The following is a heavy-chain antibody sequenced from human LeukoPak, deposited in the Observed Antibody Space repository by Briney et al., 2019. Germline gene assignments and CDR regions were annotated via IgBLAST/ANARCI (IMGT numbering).Heavy chain of an antibody. Sequence: SETLSLTCTVSGGSISCYYWSWIRQPPGKGLEWIGDIYYSGSTNYNPSLKSRVTISVDTSKNQFSLKLSSVTAADTAVYYCARVSSSWYSRFDPGGQGTLVTVSS. V-gene: IGHV4-59*01. CDR2: IYYSGST. CDR1: GGSISCYY. D-gene: IGHD6-13*01. CDR3: ARVSSSWYSRFDP. J-gene: IGHJ5*02.